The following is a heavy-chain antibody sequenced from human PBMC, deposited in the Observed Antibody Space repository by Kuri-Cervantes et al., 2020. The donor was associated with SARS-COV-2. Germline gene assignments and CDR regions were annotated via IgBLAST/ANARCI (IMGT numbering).Heavy chain of an antibody. CDR1: GFIFSDSY. J-gene: IGHJ6*03. V-gene: IGHV3-11*06. CDR3: ARHYGSGSYSFMHV. D-gene: IGHD3-10*01. Sequence: LSLTCAASGFIFSDSYMSWVRQAPGKGLEWVSYISSSSSYSYYADSVKGRFTISRDNAKNSLYLQMNSQRAEDTAVYYCARHYGSGSYSFMHVWGKGTPVTVSS. CDR2: ISSSSSYS.